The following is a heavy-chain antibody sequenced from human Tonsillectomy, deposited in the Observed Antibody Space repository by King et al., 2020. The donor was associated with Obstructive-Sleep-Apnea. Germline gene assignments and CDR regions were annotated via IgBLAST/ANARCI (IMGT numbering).Heavy chain of an antibody. Sequence: QVQLQESGPGLVKPSETLSLTCTVSCGSISNYYWSWIRQPPGKGLEWIWYMYYSGNTNFNPSLKSRVTISADTSKIQFSLRLSSVTAADTAVYYFARHRGVEDYGGYGDYFDYWGQGTQVTVSS. CDR2: MYYSGNT. J-gene: IGHJ4*02. D-gene: IGHD5-12*01. CDR3: ARHRGVEDYGGYGDYFDY. CDR1: CGSISNYY. V-gene: IGHV4-59*08.